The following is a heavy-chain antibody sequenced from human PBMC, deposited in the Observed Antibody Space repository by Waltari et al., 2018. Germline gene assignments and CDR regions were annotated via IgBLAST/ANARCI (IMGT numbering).Heavy chain of an antibody. CDR1: GFIFSTYS. J-gene: IGHJ4*02. D-gene: IGHD3-22*01. CDR2: ISSGATYI. V-gene: IGHV3-21*01. CDR3: ARGPQWLPVYLFDY. Sequence: EVQLVESGGGLVKPGGSLRLSCAASGFIFSTYSMIWVRQAPGKGLEWVSSISSGATYISHADSVKGRFTVSRDNAKNSLYLQMNSLRAEDTAVYYCARGPQWLPVYLFDYWGQGTLVTVSS.